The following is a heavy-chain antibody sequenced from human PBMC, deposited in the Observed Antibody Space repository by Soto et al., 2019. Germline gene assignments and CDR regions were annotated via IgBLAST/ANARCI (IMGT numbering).Heavy chain of an antibody. D-gene: IGHD3-16*02. CDR2: ISGSGGST. V-gene: IGHV3-23*01. CDR1: GFTFSSYA. J-gene: IGHJ4*02. Sequence: GGSLRLSCAASGFTFSSYAMSWVRQAPGKGLEWVSAISGSGGSTYYADSVKGRFTISRDNSKNTLYLQMNSLRAEDTAVYYCAKDRDDYVWGSYRAYWGQGTLVTVSS. CDR3: AKDRDDYVWGSYRAY.